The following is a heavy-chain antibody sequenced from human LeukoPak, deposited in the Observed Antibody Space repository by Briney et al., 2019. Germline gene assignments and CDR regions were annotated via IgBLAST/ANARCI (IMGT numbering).Heavy chain of an antibody. J-gene: IGHJ4*02. Sequence: GGSLRLSCAASKFTFSTYSMNWVRQAPGKAREWFSYISTGGSPIYYADSVKGRFTISRDNVKNSLSLQMSSLRAEDTAVYYCAQTSGYWGQGTLVTVSS. CDR2: ISTGGSPI. CDR1: KFTFSTYS. CDR3: AQTSGY. V-gene: IGHV3-48*01.